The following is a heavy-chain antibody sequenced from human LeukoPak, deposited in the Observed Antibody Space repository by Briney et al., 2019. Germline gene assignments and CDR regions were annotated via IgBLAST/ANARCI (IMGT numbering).Heavy chain of an antibody. D-gene: IGHD6-13*01. Sequence: PGGSLRLSCAASGFTFSSYAMSWVRQAPGKGLEWVSAISGSGGSTYYADSVKGRFTISRDNSKNTLYLQMNSLRAEDTAVYYCAKGRDSSSWYMEGNWFDPWGQGTLVTVSS. CDR3: AKGRDSSSWYMEGNWFDP. J-gene: IGHJ5*02. V-gene: IGHV3-23*01. CDR2: ISGSGGST. CDR1: GFTFSSYA.